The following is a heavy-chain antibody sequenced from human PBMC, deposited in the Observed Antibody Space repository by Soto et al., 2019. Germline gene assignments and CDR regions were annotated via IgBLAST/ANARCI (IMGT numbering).Heavy chain of an antibody. D-gene: IGHD2-15*01. CDR2: IYYSGST. CDR1: GGSISSYY. V-gene: IGHV4-59*12. J-gene: IGHJ6*02. CDR3: ARAGVVVAATHYYYYGMDV. Sequence: SETLSLTCTVSGGSISSYYWSWIRQPPGKGLEWIGYIYYSGSTYYNPSLKSRVTISVDTSKNQFSLKLSSVTAADTAVYYCARAGVVVAATHYYYYGMDVWGQGTTVTVSS.